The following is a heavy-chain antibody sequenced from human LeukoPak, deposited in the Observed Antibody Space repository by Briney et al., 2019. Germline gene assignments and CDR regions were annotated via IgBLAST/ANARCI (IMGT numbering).Heavy chain of an antibody. D-gene: IGHD1-26*01. Sequence: GGSLRLSCAASGFTFSSYSMNWVRQAPGKGLEWVSSISSSSSYIYYADSVKGRFTISRDNAKNSLYLQMNSLRAEDTAVYYCARTGRDMGATIHWFDSWGQGTLVTVSS. CDR2: ISSSSSYI. CDR1: GFTFSSYS. J-gene: IGHJ5*01. CDR3: ARTGRDMGATIHWFDS. V-gene: IGHV3-21*01.